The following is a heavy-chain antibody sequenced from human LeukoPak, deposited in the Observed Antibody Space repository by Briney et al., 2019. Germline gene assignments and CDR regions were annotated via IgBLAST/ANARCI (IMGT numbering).Heavy chain of an antibody. J-gene: IGHJ3*02. D-gene: IGHD6-19*01. CDR2: IYSGGST. Sequence: GGSLRLSCAASGFTFSNAWMSWVRQAPGKGLEWVSVIYSGGSTYYADSVKGRFTISRDNSKNTLYLQMNSLRAEDTAVYYCARGSSGWYLGAFDIWGQGTMVTVSS. V-gene: IGHV3-53*05. CDR1: GFTFSNAW. CDR3: ARGSSGWYLGAFDI.